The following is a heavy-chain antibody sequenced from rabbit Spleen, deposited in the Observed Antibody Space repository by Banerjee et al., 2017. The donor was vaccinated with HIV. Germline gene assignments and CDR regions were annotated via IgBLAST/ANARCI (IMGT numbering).Heavy chain of an antibody. D-gene: IGHD6-1*01. CDR3: ARDVANAHYKMDL. V-gene: IGHV1S47*01. CDR1: GFDFSDYG. J-gene: IGHJ4*01. CDR2: IDGDDGST. Sequence: QEQLEESGGGLVQPGGSLKLSCKASGFDFSDYGVTWVRQAPGKGLEWIGSIDGDDGSTYYASWAKGRFTITRSTSLKTVTLQMTSLTAADTATYFCARDVANAHYKMDLWGPGTLVTVS.